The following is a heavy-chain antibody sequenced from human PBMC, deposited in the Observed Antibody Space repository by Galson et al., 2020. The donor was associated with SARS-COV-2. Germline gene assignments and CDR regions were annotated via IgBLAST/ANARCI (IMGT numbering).Heavy chain of an antibody. V-gene: IGHV1-2*02. J-gene: IGHJ4*02. Sequence: ASVKVSCKASGYTFTGYYLHWVRQAPGQRLEWMGCINPNNAGTTYAQRFQGRVTMTRDTTVNTVYMEMSSLRSDDTAVYYCARSYTNYPPFDFLGQGTLVTVSS. CDR2: INPNNAGT. CDR3: ARSYTNYPPFDF. CDR1: GYTFTGYY. D-gene: IGHD4-4*01.